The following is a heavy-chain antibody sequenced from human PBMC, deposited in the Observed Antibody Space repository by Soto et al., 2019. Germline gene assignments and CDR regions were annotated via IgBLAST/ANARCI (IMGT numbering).Heavy chain of an antibody. CDR1: GFSFRSFG. D-gene: IGHD4-17*01. CDR2: ISHEGSYK. J-gene: IGHJ6*02. CDR3: AKEGGYGDRIADDYYYYGMDV. Sequence: GGSLRLSCEVSGFSFRSFGTHWVRQAPGKGLEWVTVISHEGSYKHYADSVKGRFTISRDDSRNTLYLQMNSLRAEEDTAIYYCAKEGGYGDRIADDYYYYGMDVWGQGTTVTVSS. V-gene: IGHV3-30*18.